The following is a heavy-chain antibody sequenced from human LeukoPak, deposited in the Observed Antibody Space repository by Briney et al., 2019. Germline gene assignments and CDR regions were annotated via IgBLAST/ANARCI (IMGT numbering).Heavy chain of an antibody. J-gene: IGHJ3*02. V-gene: IGHV3-43*01. D-gene: IGHD1-14*01. Sequence: GGSLRLSCAASGFTFEYYTMHWVRQAPGKGLEWVSLITWDGAGTHYTDSVKGRFTISRDNNKESLYLEMKSLRPEDTAVYYCTKEMARSGYKAVDRWGPGTMVTVSS. CDR3: TKEMARSGYKAVDR. CDR2: ITWDGAGT. CDR1: GFTFEYYT.